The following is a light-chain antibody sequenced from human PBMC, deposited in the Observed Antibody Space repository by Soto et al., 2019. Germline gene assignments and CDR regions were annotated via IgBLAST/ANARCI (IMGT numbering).Light chain of an antibody. CDR3: QQSFSTPT. CDR2: SAS. J-gene: IGKJ5*01. Sequence: DIQMTQSPSSLSTSIGDRVTIVCRASERINIYLNWYRQKPGKXPXXLIYSASNLQSGVPSRLSGSGSGTDFTLTISGMQSEDFATDDCQQSFSTPTFGQGTRLEIK. CDR1: ERINIY. V-gene: IGKV1-39*01.